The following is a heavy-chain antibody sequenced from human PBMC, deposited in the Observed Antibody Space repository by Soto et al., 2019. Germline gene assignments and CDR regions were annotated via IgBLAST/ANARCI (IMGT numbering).Heavy chain of an antibody. D-gene: IGHD6-19*01. CDR1: GFTFSSYW. CDR2: IHSDGSST. CDR3: ASGSGWYSPDY. Sequence: EVQLVESGGGLVQPGGSLRLSCAASGFTFSSYWMHWVRQAPGKGLVWVSRIHSDGSSTDYADSVKGRFAISRDNAKNTLYLQMNSLRAEDTAVYYCASGSGWYSPDYWGQGTLVTVSS. V-gene: IGHV3-74*01. J-gene: IGHJ4*02.